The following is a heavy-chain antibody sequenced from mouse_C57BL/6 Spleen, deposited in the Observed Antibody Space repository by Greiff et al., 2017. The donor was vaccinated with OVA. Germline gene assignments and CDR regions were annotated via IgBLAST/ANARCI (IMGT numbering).Heavy chain of an antibody. Sequence: EVMLVESEGGLVQPGSSMKLSCTASGFTFSDYYMAWVRQVPEKGLEWVANINYDGSSTYYLDSLKSRFIISRYNAKNILYLQMSSLKSEDTATYYCAREDYYGSSYQYYFDYWGQGTTLTVSS. CDR1: GFTFSDYY. J-gene: IGHJ2*01. D-gene: IGHD1-1*01. CDR2: INYDGSST. CDR3: AREDYYGSSYQYYFDY. V-gene: IGHV5-16*01.